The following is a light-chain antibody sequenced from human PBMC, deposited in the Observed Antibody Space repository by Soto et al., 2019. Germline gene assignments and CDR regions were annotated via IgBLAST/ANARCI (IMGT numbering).Light chain of an antibody. J-gene: IGKJ5*01. CDR3: QQYNNWAIT. CDR1: QSVSSN. Sequence: EIVRTQSPATRSVSPGERATLSCRASQSVSSNLAWYQQKPGQAPRLLIYGASTRATGIPARFSGSGSGTEFTLTISSLQSEDFEVYYCQQYNNWAITFGQGTRLEIK. CDR2: GAS. V-gene: IGKV3-15*01.